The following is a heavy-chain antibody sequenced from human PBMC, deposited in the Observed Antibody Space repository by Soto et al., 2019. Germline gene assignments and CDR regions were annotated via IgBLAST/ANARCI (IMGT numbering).Heavy chain of an antibody. V-gene: IGHV3-48*02. J-gene: IGHJ3*02. CDR1: GFTFSSYA. CDR2: ISVGSGSI. CDR3: VRDDKWAFDI. D-gene: IGHD1-26*01. Sequence: EAHLVESGGGLVQPGRSRRLSCEASGFTFSSYAFNWVRQAPGKGLEWISYISVGSGSIFYADSVKGRFTISRDDAQNSLYLQMNTLKDEDTAIYFCVRDDKWAFDIWGQGTTVIVSS.